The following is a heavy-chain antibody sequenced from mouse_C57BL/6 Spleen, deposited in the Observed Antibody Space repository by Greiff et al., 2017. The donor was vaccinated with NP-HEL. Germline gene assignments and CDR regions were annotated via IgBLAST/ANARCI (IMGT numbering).Heavy chain of an antibody. CDR2: IYPGSGNT. Sequence: QVHVKQSGPELVKPGASVKISCKASGYSFTSYYIHWVKQRPGQGLEWIGWIYPGSGNTKYNEKFKGKATLTADTSSSTAYMQLSSLTSEDSAVYYCARGIYYGSSPHFDYWGQGTTLTVSS. CDR3: ARGIYYGSSPHFDY. CDR1: GYSFTSYY. V-gene: IGHV1-66*01. J-gene: IGHJ2*01. D-gene: IGHD1-1*01.